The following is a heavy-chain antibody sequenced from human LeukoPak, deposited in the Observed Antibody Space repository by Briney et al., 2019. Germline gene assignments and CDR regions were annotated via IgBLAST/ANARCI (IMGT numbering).Heavy chain of an antibody. J-gene: IGHJ4*02. CDR3: ARSEFYYYDSSGFDY. CDR1: GGSISSYY. D-gene: IGHD3-22*01. V-gene: IGHV4-59*12. Sequence: SETLSLTCSVSGGSISSYYWSWIRQPPGKGLEWIGYIYYTGSTNYNPSLKSRVTISVDTSKNQFSLKLSSVTAADTAVYYCARSEFYYYDSSGFDYWGQGTLVTVSS. CDR2: IYYTGST.